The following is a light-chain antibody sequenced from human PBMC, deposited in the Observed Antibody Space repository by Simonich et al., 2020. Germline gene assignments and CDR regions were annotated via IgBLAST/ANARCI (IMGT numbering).Light chain of an antibody. CDR1: SSDVGGYNY. Sequence: QSALTQPASVSGSPGQSITISCTGTSSDVGGYNYVSWYQQHPGQAPKLMIYDVSNRPSGVSNRFPGSKSGNTAALTISGLQAEDEADYYCCSYAGSYTWVFGGGTKLTVL. J-gene: IGLJ3*02. V-gene: IGLV2-14*03. CDR2: DVS. CDR3: CSYAGSYTWV.